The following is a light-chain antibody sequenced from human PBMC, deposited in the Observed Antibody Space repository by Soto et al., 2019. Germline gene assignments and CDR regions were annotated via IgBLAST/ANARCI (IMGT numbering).Light chain of an antibody. J-gene: IGKJ1*01. Sequence: ENVLTQSPGTLSLSPGERATLSCRASQSVSSSYLAWYQQKPGQAPRLLIYGASSRATGIPDRFSGSGSGTDFTLTISRLASEDFAVYYCQKYGSSPRTFGQGTKVESK. V-gene: IGKV3-20*01. CDR1: QSVSSSY. CDR2: GAS. CDR3: QKYGSSPRT.